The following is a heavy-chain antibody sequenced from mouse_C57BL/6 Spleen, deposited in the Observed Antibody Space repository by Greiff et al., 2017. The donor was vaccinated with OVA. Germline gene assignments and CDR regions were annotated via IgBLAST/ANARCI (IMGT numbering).Heavy chain of an antibody. Sequence: VQLQQSGAELMKPGASVKLSCKATGYTFTGYWIEWVKQRPGHGLEWIGEILPGSGSTNYHETFKGKATFTADTSSNTAYMQLSSLTTEDSAIYYCAREVVGDYWGQGTTLTVSS. CDR1: GYTFTGYW. V-gene: IGHV1-9*01. J-gene: IGHJ2*01. CDR3: AREVVGDY. CDR2: ILPGSGST. D-gene: IGHD1-1*01.